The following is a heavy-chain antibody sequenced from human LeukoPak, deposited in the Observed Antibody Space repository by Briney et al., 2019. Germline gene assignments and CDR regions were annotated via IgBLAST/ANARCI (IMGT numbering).Heavy chain of an antibody. CDR1: GGTFSSYA. D-gene: IGHD5-24*01. Sequence: ASVKVSCKASGGTFSSYAISWVRQAPGQGLEWMGWMNPKSGNTGHAQKFQGRVTITRNTSRNTAYMELSSLRSEDTAVYYCARVDGSVDYWGQGTLVTVSS. CDR2: MNPKSGNT. J-gene: IGHJ4*02. CDR3: ARVDGSVDY. V-gene: IGHV1-8*03.